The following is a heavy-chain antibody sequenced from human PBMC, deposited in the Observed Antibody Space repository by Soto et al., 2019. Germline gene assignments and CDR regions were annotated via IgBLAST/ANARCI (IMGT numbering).Heavy chain of an antibody. V-gene: IGHV4-61*01. J-gene: IGHJ3*02. CDR2: IYYSGST. Sequence: QVQLQESGPGLVKPSETLSLTCTVSGGSVNSGSYYWSWIRQPPGKGLEWIGYIYYSGSTNYNPSLKSRVTISVDTSKNQFSLKLSSVTAADTAVYYCARDYYDRTGYFLGAFDIWGQGTMVTVSS. CDR1: GGSVNSGSYY. D-gene: IGHD3-22*01. CDR3: ARDYYDRTGYFLGAFDI.